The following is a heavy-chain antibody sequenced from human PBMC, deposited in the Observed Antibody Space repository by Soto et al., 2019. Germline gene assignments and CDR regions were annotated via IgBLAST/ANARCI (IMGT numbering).Heavy chain of an antibody. CDR2: IIPIFGTA. CDR3: ARAVPRRKTSIQLWPRLDY. Sequence: SVKVSCKASGGTFSSYAISWVRQAPGQGLEWMGGIIPIFGTANYAQKFQGRVTITADESTSTAYMELSSLRSEDTAVYYCARAVPRRKTSIQLWPRLDYWGQGTLVTVS. V-gene: IGHV1-69*13. J-gene: IGHJ4*02. D-gene: IGHD5-18*01. CDR1: GGTFSSYA.